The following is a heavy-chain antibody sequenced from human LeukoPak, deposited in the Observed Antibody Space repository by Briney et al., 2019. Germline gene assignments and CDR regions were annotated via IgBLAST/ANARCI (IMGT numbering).Heavy chain of an antibody. CDR1: GFTFSSYT. V-gene: IGHV3-21*01. Sequence: GGSLRLSCAASGFTFSSYTMNWVRQAPGKGLEWVSSISTSSSYIYYADSVKGRFTISRDNAKDSLYLQMNSLRAEDTAVYYCARGDLYYYDSSGGDYWGQGTLVTVSS. CDR3: ARGDLYYYDSSGGDY. J-gene: IGHJ4*02. CDR2: ISTSSSYI. D-gene: IGHD3-22*01.